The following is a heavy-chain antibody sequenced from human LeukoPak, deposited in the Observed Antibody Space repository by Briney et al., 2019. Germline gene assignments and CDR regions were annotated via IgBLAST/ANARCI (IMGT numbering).Heavy chain of an antibody. CDR2: INHSGGT. CDR1: GGSFSGYY. V-gene: IGHV4-34*01. J-gene: IGHJ6*02. D-gene: IGHD6-19*01. Sequence: KPSETLSLTCAVYGGSFSGYYWSWIRQPPGKGLEWIGEINHSGGTNYNPSLKSRVTISVDTSKNQFSLKLSSVTAADTAVYYCARDGIAVAPLNYYGMDVWGQGTTVTVSS. CDR3: ARDGIAVAPLNYYGMDV.